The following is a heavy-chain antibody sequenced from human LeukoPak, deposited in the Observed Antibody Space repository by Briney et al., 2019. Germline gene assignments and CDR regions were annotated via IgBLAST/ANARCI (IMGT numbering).Heavy chain of an antibody. V-gene: IGHV3-33*08. CDR3: ARGAYGDYDY. D-gene: IGHD4-17*01. Sequence: GGSLRLSCAASGFTVSSTYMSWVRQAPGKGLEWVAVIWYDGSNKYYADSVKGRFTISRDNSKNTLYLQMNSLRADDTAVYYCARGAYGDYDYWGQGTLVTVSS. J-gene: IGHJ4*02. CDR2: IWYDGSNK. CDR1: GFTVSSTY.